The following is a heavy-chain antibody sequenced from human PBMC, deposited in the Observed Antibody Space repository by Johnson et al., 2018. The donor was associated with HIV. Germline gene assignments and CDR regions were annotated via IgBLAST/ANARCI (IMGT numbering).Heavy chain of an antibody. Sequence: VQLVESGGGVVRPGGSQRLSCAASGFIFDDYGMSWVRQAPGKGLEWVSVFYSDSNTYSSDSAKGRFTISRENSKNTLYLQMNSLRAEDTAVYYCARRTVTALFDIWGQGTLVTVSS. D-gene: IGHD4-17*01. CDR1: GFIFDDYG. CDR3: ARRTVTALFDI. J-gene: IGHJ3*02. CDR2: FYSDSNT. V-gene: IGHV3-66*04.